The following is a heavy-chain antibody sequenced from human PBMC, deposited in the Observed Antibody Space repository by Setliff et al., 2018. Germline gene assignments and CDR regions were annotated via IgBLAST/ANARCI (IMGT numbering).Heavy chain of an antibody. CDR2: VLDTGIT. Sequence: SETLSLTCTVSGGSISSRHSWSWIRQPPGKEMEWIGNVLDTGITNYNPSLEGRVTISVDTSKNQFSLKLSSVTAADTAVYYCAREPWYYNFWSGYTRDYFDYWGQGTLVTVSS. CDR3: AREPWYYNFWSGYTRDYFDY. CDR1: GGSISSRHS. V-gene: IGHV4-59*11. J-gene: IGHJ4*02. D-gene: IGHD3-3*01.